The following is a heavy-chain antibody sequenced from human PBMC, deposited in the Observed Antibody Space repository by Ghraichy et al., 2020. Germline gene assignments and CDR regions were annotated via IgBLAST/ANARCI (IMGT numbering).Heavy chain of an antibody. CDR2: IYYSGST. D-gene: IGHD6-19*01. CDR3: ARRIRSGWYFDY. J-gene: IGHJ4*02. V-gene: IGHV4-39*01. Sequence: SETLSLTCTVSGGSISSSTDYWGWIREPPGKGLEWIGTIYYSGSTYYNPSLKSRVTISVDTSKNQFSLTLSSVTAADTAVYYCARRIRSGWYFDYWGQGILVPVSS. CDR1: GGSISSSTDY.